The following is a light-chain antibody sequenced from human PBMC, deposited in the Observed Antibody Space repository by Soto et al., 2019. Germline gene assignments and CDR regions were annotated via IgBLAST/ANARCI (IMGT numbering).Light chain of an antibody. CDR3: QQYHRYST. CDR2: DVS. J-gene: IGKJ1*01. CDR1: QNINAW. V-gene: IGKV1-5*01. Sequence: DIQMTQSPSTLSASVGDSVTVTVRASQNINAWLAWYQQKPGKAPKLLIYDVSTLHSGVPSRFSGSASGTEFTLTISNLESDDFATYYCQQYHRYSTFGQGTKVDIK.